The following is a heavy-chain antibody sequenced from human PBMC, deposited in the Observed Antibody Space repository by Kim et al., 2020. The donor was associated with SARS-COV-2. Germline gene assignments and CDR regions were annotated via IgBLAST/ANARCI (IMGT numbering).Heavy chain of an antibody. CDR3: AKGTKGYCAGDCYPDF. CDR1: GYTFKNYA. D-gene: IGHD2-21*02. CDR2: LSGSGRNG. Sequence: GGSLRLSCAASGYTFKNYAMTWVRQAPGKGLEWVSCLSGSGRNGYYADSVKGRVTVSKDNSGDTLSLEMNSLRVEDTAVYYCAKGTKGYCAGDCYPDFWG. V-gene: IGHV3-23*01. J-gene: IGHJ6*01.